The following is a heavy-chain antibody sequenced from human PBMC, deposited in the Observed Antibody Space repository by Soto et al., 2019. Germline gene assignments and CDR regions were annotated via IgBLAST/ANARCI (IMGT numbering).Heavy chain of an antibody. V-gene: IGHV1-18*01. CDR2: ISAYNGNT. Sequence: EQGREWMGWISAYNGNTKYAQKLQGRVTMTTDTSTSTAYMELRSLRSDDTAVYYCARDSPPVDYWGQGTLLTVSS. J-gene: IGHJ4*02. CDR3: ARDSPPVDY.